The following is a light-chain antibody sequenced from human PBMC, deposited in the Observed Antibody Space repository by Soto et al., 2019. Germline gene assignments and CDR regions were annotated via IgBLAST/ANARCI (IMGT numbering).Light chain of an antibody. J-gene: IGLJ1*01. CDR2: EVS. V-gene: IGLV2-14*01. Sequence: QPVMTEPGSGVGSRGQSLTNSCTGTSIDIAPYNYVSWYQQHPGKAPKLIIYEVSYRPSGISNRFSGSKSGNTASLTISGLQAEDEDDSYCSSYTRCPNSGFGTGTKVTVL. CDR3: SSYTRCPNSG. CDR1: SIDIAPYNY.